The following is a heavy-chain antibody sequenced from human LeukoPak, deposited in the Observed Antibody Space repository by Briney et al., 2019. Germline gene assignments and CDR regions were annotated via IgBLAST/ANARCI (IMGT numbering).Heavy chain of an antibody. CDR3: ARDVGRSYDLDY. D-gene: IGHD3-16*01. V-gene: IGHV1-18*01. CDR1: GYTFTSYG. Sequence: ASVKVSCKASGYTFTSYGMSWVRQAPGQGLEWMGWISAYNGNTDYAKSLQGRVTMTIDTSTSTVYMELRSLRSDDTAVYYCARDVGRSYDLDYWGQGTLVTVSS. J-gene: IGHJ4*02. CDR2: ISAYNGNT.